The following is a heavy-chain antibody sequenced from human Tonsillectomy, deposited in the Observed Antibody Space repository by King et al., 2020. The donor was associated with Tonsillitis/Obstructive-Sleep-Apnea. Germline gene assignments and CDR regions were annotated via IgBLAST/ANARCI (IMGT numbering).Heavy chain of an antibody. D-gene: IGHD7-27*01. Sequence: QLQESGPGLVKPSETLSLTCTVSGGSISSYYWSWIRQPPGKGLEWIGYIYYSGSTNYNPSLKSRVTISVDTSKNQFSLKLSSVTAADTAVYYCARDRLNWGSDGGWFDPWGQGTLVTVSS. J-gene: IGHJ5*02. CDR3: ARDRLNWGSDGGWFDP. CDR1: GGSISSYY. CDR2: IYYSGST. V-gene: IGHV4-59*01.